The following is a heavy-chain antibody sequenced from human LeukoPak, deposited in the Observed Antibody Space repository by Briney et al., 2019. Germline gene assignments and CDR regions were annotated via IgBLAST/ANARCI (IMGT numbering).Heavy chain of an antibody. Sequence: SETLSLTCTVSGGSISSYYWSWIRQPPGKGLEWIGYIYYSGSTNHNPSLKSRVTISVDTSKNQFSLKLSSVTAADTAVYYCAYGSGWYGYWGQGTLVTVSS. CDR1: GGSISSYY. D-gene: IGHD6-19*01. CDR3: AYGSGWYGY. J-gene: IGHJ4*02. V-gene: IGHV4-59*01. CDR2: IYYSGST.